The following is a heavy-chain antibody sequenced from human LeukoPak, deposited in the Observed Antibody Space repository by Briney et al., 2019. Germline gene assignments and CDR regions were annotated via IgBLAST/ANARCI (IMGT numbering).Heavy chain of an antibody. CDR2: ISGSGGST. Sequence: PGWSVRLSCAASGFTFSSYAMSWVRQAPGKGLEWVSAISGSGGSTYYADSVKGRFTISRDNSKNTLYLQMNSLRAEDTAVYYCAKDPGSGWCPLEGYWDQGTMVTVSS. V-gene: IGHV3-23*01. CDR3: AKDPGSGWCPLEGY. D-gene: IGHD6-19*01. CDR1: GFTFSSYA. J-gene: IGHJ4*02.